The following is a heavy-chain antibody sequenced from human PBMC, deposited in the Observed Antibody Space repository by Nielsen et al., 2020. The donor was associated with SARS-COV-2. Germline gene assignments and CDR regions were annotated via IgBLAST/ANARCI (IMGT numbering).Heavy chain of an antibody. Sequence: WGSLRLSCASSGFTFSSYAMSWVRQAPGKGLERVSATSGRSTSLYYADSVRGRFTISRDDSKNTLDLQMNSLRAEDTAVYYCAKIMYGDNWYRGPYDYWVHGTLVTVSS. CDR1: GFTFSSYA. CDR3: AKIMYGDNWYRGPYDY. CDR2: TSGRSTSL. D-gene: IGHD5-24*01. V-gene: IGHV3-23*01. J-gene: IGHJ4*01.